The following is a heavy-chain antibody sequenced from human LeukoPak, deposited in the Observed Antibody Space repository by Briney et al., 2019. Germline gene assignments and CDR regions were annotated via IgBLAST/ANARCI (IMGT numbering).Heavy chain of an antibody. D-gene: IGHD5-12*01. CDR2: IKQAGSEK. CDR3: ARDSPGTPGVATSLDY. Sequence: PGGSLRLSCAASGFIFSNYWMSWVRQAPGKGLEWVANIKQAGSEKNYVDSVKGRFTISRDNAKNSLYLQMNSLRVEDTAVYYCARDSPGTPGVATSLDYWGQGTLVTVSS. CDR1: GFIFSNYW. V-gene: IGHV3-7*01. J-gene: IGHJ4*02.